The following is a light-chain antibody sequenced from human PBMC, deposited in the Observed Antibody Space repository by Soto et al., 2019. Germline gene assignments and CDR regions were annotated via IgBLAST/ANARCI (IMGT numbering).Light chain of an antibody. V-gene: IGKV1-5*03. CDR1: QSISSW. CDR2: KAS. J-gene: IGKJ1*01. Sequence: DIQMTQSPSPLSASVGDTVTIICRASQSISSWLAWYQQKGGKAPKLLISKASNLDSGVPARFSGSGSGTEFTLTITSLQSEDFAVYYCQQFHNWPRTFGQGTKVDI. CDR3: QQFHNWPRT.